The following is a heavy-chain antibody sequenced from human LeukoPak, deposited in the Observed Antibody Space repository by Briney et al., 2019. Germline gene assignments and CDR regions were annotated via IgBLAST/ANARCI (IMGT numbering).Heavy chain of an antibody. CDR3: AKHPAFDI. CDR1: GFTFSSYW. J-gene: IGHJ3*02. Sequence: GGSLRLSCAASGFTFSSYWMHWVRQAPGKGPVWVSRINSDGTGTMYADSVRGRFTISRDNAKNTLYLQMNSLRAEDTAVYYCAKHPAFDIWGQGTMVTVSS. V-gene: IGHV3-74*03. CDR2: INSDGTGT.